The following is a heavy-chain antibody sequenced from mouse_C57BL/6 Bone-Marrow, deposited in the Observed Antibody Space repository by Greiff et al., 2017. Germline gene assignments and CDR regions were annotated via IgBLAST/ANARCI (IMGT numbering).Heavy chain of an antibody. CDR1: GYAFSSSW. V-gene: IGHV1-82*01. CDR3: ARYLITTVVPYFDY. J-gene: IGHJ2*01. Sequence: QVQLQQSGPELVKPGASVKISCKASGYAFSSSWMNWVKQRPGKGLEWIGRIYPGDGATNYNGKFKGKATLTADKSSSTAYMQLSSLTSEDSAVYFCARYLITTVVPYFDYWGQGTTLTVSS. CDR2: IYPGDGAT. D-gene: IGHD1-1*01.